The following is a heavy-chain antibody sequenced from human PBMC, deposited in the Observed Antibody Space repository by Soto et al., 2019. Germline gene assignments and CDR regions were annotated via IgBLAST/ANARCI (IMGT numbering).Heavy chain of an antibody. CDR3: ARSVADYGDPRAAHMDV. J-gene: IGHJ6*03. D-gene: IGHD4-17*01. CDR1: GGSISSYY. Sequence: SETLSLTCTVSGGSISSYYWSWIRQPPGKGLEWIGYIYYSGSTNYNPSLKSRVTISVDTSKNQFSLKLSSVTAADTAVYYCARSVADYGDPRAAHMDVWGKGTTVTVSS. CDR2: IYYSGST. V-gene: IGHV4-59*01.